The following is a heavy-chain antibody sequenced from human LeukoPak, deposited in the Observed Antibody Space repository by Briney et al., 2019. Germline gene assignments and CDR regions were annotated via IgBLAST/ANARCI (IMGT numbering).Heavy chain of an antibody. CDR1: GLTFSSHW. CDR3: ARDSGWWRFDF. D-gene: IGHD6-13*01. Sequence: GGSLRLSCAASGLTFSSHWMHWVRQAPGKGLVWVSRITNDGSSTTYADSVKGRFTISRDNGKNSLYLQMNSLRAEDTAVYYCARDSGWWRFDFWGQGTLVTVSS. CDR2: ITNDGSST. V-gene: IGHV3-74*01. J-gene: IGHJ4*02.